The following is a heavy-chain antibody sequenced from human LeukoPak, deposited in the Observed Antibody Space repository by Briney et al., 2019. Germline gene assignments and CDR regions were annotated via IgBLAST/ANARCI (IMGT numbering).Heavy chain of an antibody. CDR2: MFYNVST. Sequence: PSETLSLTCTVSGGSLSSYYWNWIRQPPGKGLEWIAYMFYNVSTNYSPSLKSRVTISVDTSKNQFSLKLISVTAADTAVYFCARQGSGRAFDIWGQGTMVTVSS. CDR3: ARQGSGRAFDI. J-gene: IGHJ3*02. CDR1: GGSLSSYY. V-gene: IGHV4-59*08.